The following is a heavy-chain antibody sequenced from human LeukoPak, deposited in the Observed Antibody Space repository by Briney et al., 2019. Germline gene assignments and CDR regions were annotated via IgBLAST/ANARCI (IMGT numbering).Heavy chain of an antibody. Sequence: ASVKISCKVSGYTFTDYYMHWVQQAPGKGLEWTGLVDPEDGETIYAEKFQGRVTITADTSTDTAYMELSSLRSEDTAVYYCVVVPAAIRNSVWFDPWGQGTLVTVSS. D-gene: IGHD2-2*02. CDR1: GYTFTDYY. V-gene: IGHV1-69-2*01. J-gene: IGHJ5*02. CDR2: VDPEDGET. CDR3: VVVPAAIRNSVWFDP.